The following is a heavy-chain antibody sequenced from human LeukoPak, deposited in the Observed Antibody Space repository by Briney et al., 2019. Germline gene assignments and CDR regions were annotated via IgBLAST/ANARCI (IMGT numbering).Heavy chain of an antibody. CDR2: IYHNSGGT. V-gene: IGHV1-2*02. D-gene: IGHD5-12*01. J-gene: IGHJ4*02. Sequence: ASLRVSCKESGYTFTGYYMYWVRQAPGQGVERMGWIYHNSGGTNYAQKFQGRVTMTRDTSISTDYMELSRLRSDDAAVYYCAKAYSGYDGFDYWGQGTLVTVSS. CDR3: AKAYSGYDGFDY. CDR1: GYTFTGYY.